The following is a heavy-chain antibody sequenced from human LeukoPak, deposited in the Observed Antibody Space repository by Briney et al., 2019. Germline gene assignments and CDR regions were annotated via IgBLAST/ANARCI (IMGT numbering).Heavy chain of an antibody. CDR1: GYSISSGYY. CDR3: ARSVEGYCRGGSCYYYSYYMDV. Sequence: QASETLSLTCTVSGYSISSGYYWGWIRQPPGKGLEWIGSIYHSGSTYYNPSLKSRVTISVDTSKNQFSLKLSSVTAADTAVYYCARSVEGYCRGGSCYYYSYYMDVWGKGTTVTVSS. J-gene: IGHJ6*03. CDR2: IYHSGST. V-gene: IGHV4-38-2*02. D-gene: IGHD2-15*01.